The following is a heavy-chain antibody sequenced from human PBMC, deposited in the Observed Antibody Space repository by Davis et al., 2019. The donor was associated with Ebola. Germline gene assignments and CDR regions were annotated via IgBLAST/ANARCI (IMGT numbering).Heavy chain of an antibody. CDR3: ARERAETRFDH. CDR1: GYTFTSYG. Sequence: ASVQVSCKASGYTFTSYGISWLRQAPAQGPEWVGWISAYNGNTNYAQKFQGRVTMTRNTSTNTAYMELSGLTSEDTAVYYCARERAETRFDHWGQGTLVTVSS. V-gene: IGHV1-18*01. CDR2: ISAYNGNT. J-gene: IGHJ5*02. D-gene: IGHD1-14*01.